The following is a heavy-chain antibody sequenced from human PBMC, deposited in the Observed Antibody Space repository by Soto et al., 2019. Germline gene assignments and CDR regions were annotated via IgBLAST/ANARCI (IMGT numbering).Heavy chain of an antibody. J-gene: IGHJ6*02. D-gene: IGHD2-2*01. Sequence: GASVKVSCKASRGTFSSYAISWVRQAPGQGLEWMGGIIPIFGTANYAQKFQGRVTITADKSTSTAYMELSSLRSEDTAVYYCARVKIVVVPAASYYYYYGMDVWGQGTTVTVSS. CDR3: ARVKIVVVPAASYYYYYGMDV. V-gene: IGHV1-69*06. CDR2: IIPIFGTA. CDR1: RGTFSSYA.